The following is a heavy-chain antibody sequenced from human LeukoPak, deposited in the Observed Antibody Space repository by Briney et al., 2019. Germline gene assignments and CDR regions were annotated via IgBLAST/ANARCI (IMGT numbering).Heavy chain of an antibody. CDR1: GGSISSYY. Sequence: SETLSLTCTVSGGSISSYYWSWIRQPPGKGLEWIGYIYYSGSTNYNPSLKSRVTISVDTSKNQFSLKLSSVSAADTAVYYCAGVSDTAMFMVYWGQGPLVTVSS. D-gene: IGHD5-18*01. V-gene: IGHV4-59*08. J-gene: IGHJ4*02. CDR3: AGVSDTAMFMVY. CDR2: IYYSGST.